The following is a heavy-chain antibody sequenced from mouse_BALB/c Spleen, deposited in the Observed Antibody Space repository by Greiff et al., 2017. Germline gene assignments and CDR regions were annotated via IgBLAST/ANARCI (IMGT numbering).Heavy chain of an antibody. CDR2: ISYSGST. D-gene: IGHD2-3*01. CDR1: GYSITSDYA. V-gene: IGHV3-2*02. Sequence: VQLKESGPGLVKPSQSLSLTCTVTGYSITSDYAWNWIRQFPGNKLEWMGYISYSGSTSYNPSLKSRISITRDTSKNQFFLQLNSVTTEDTATYYCSGYWAYWGQGTLVTVSA. CDR3: SGYWAY. J-gene: IGHJ3*01.